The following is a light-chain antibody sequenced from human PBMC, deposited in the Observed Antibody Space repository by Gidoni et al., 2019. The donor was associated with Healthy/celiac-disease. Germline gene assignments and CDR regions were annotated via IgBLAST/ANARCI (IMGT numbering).Light chain of an antibody. V-gene: IGKV1-39*01. CDR3: QQSYSTPWT. J-gene: IGKJ1*01. Sequence: DIQMTQSPSSLSASVGDRVTITCRASQSISSHLNWYQQKPGKAPKLLIYAASSLQSGVPSRFSGSGTGTDFTLTISSLQPGDFATYFCQQSYSTPWTFGQGTKVEIK. CDR1: QSISSH. CDR2: AAS.